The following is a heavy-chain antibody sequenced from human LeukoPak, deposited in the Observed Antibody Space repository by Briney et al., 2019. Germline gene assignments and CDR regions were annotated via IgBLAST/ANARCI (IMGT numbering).Heavy chain of an antibody. D-gene: IGHD5-18*01. J-gene: IGHJ4*02. V-gene: IGHV4-59*01. CDR2: IYYSGST. CDR1: GGSISSYY. CDR3: ARWATGYSYGYCDY. Sequence: PSETLSLTCTVSGGSISSYYWSWIRQPPGKGLEWIGYIYYSGSTNYNPSLKSRVTISVDTSKNQFSLKLSSVTAADTAAYYCARWATGYSYGYCDYWGQGTLVTVSS.